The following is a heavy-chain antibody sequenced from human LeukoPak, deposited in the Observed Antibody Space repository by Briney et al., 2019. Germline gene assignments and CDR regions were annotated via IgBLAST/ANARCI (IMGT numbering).Heavy chain of an antibody. CDR3: ARHRSGDYSDASPI. CDR1: GYTFTNYW. Sequence: GESLKISCKGSGYTFTNYWIDWVRQMPGKGLEWMGIIRPSDSDVRYSPSFEGQVTLSADKSINTAYLQWSSLKASDTAIYFCARHRSGDYSDASPIWGQGTMVTASS. CDR2: IRPSDSDV. V-gene: IGHV5-51*01. J-gene: IGHJ3*02. D-gene: IGHD1-26*01.